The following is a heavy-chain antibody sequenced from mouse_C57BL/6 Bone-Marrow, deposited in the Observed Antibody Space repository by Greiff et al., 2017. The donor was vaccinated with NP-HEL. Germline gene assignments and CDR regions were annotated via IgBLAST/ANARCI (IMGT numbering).Heavy chain of an antibody. V-gene: IGHV5-4*03. J-gene: IGHJ3*01. CDR2: ISDGGSYT. CDR3: ASPFITTVVEGFAY. Sequence: EVKVVESGGGLVKPGGSLKLSCAASGFTFSSYAMSWVRQTPEKRLEWVATISDGGSYTYYPDNVKGRFTISRDNAKNNLYLQMSHLKSEDTAMYYCASPFITTVVEGFAYWGQGTLVTVSA. D-gene: IGHD1-1*01. CDR1: GFTFSSYA.